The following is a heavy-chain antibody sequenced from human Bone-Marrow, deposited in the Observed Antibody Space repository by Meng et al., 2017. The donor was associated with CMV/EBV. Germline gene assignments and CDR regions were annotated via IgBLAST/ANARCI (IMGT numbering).Heavy chain of an antibody. CDR2: IYWNDDK. V-gene: IGHV2-5*01. D-gene: IGHD3-22*01. CDR1: GFSLSTSGVG. CDR3: AHNLLGVTGGYYYYYGMDV. J-gene: IGHJ6*02. Sequence: SGPTLVKPTQTLTLACTFSGFSLSTSGVGVGWIRQPPGKALEWLALIYWNDDKRYSPSLKSRLTITKDTSKNQVVLTMTNMDPVDTATCYCAHNLLGVTGGYYYYYGMDVWGQGTTVTVSS.